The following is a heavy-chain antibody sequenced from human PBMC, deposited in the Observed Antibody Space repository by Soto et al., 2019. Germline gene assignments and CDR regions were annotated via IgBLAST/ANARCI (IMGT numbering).Heavy chain of an antibody. CDR1: GYSFAGYW. V-gene: IGHV5-10-1*01. Sequence: HGESLKISCKGSGYSFAGYWITWVRQKPGKGLEWMGRIDPSDSQTYYSPSFRGHVTISVTKSITTVFLQWSSLRASDTAMYYCARDTGGRRMGYYYYYGMDVWGQGTTVTVSS. CDR3: ARDTGGRRMGYYYYYGMDV. D-gene: IGHD5-18*01. J-gene: IGHJ6*02. CDR2: IDPSDSQT.